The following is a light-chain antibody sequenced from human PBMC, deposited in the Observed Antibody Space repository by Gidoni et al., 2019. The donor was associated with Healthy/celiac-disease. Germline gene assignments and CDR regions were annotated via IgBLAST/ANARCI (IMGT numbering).Light chain of an antibody. Sequence: TLSASVGERVTITCRASQSISSWLAWYQQKPGKAPKLLTYKASSLESGVPSMFIRTASATEFTLTISSLQPDDSATFFCQLYNSYSPYRFGQGTKLEIK. CDR2: KAS. CDR3: QLYNSYSPYR. V-gene: IGKV1-5*03. CDR1: QSISSW. J-gene: IGKJ2*03.